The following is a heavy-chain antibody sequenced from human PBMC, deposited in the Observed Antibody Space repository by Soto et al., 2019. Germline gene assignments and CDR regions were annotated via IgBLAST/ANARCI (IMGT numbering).Heavy chain of an antibody. D-gene: IGHD4-17*01. Sequence: EVQLVESGGGLVQPGGSLRLSCAASGFTFSSYWMHWVRQAPGKGLVWVSRINSDGSSTSYADSVKGRFTISRDNAKNTLYLQMNSVRAEDTAVYYCARVPNYGESDAFDIWGQGTMVAVSS. J-gene: IGHJ3*02. CDR1: GFTFSSYW. CDR3: ARVPNYGESDAFDI. V-gene: IGHV3-74*01. CDR2: INSDGSST.